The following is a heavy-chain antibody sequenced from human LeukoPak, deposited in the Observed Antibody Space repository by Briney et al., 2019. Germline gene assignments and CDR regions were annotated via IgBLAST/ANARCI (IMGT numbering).Heavy chain of an antibody. J-gene: IGHJ6*02. CDR2: IYSGGST. V-gene: IGHV3-53*01. Sequence: GGSLGLSCAASGFTVSSNYMSWVRQAPGKGPEWVSVIYSGGSTYYADSVKGRFTISRDNSKNTLYLQMNSLRAEDTAVYYCARAAARNYYYYYGMDVWGQGTTVTVSS. CDR3: ARAAARNYYYYYGMDV. D-gene: IGHD2-2*01. CDR1: GFTVSSNY.